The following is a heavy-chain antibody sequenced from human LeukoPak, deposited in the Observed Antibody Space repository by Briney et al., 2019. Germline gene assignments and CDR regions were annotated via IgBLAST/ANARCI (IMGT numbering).Heavy chain of an antibody. CDR2: IGWNSDNI. J-gene: IGHJ2*01. CDR1: GFTFSNYW. Sequence: GGSLRLSCAASGFTFSNYWMHWVRHAPGKGLEWVSGIGWNSDNIGNADSVKGRFTISRDNAKNSLYLQMNSLRTEDTALYYCAKGRFASSWYGYGYFDLWGRGTLVTVSS. D-gene: IGHD6-13*01. V-gene: IGHV3-9*01. CDR3: AKGRFASSWYGYGYFDL.